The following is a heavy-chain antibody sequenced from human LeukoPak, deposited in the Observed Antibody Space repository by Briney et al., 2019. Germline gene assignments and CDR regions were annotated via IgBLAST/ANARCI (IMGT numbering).Heavy chain of an antibody. V-gene: IGHV3-33*08. CDR2: IWYDGSNK. J-gene: IGHJ4*02. CDR3: ARDGSGSSLDY. CDR1: GFTFSDYY. Sequence: PGGSLRLSCAASGFTFSDYYMSWIRQAPGKGLEWVAVIWYDGSNKYYADSVKGRFTISRDNSKNTLYLQMNSLRAEDTAVYYCARDGSGSSLDYWGQGTLVTVSS. D-gene: IGHD1-26*01.